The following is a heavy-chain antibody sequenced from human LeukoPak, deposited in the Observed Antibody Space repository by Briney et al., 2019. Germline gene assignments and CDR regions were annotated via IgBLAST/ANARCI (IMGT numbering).Heavy chain of an antibody. CDR3: ARGTSSSWHNAGGY. J-gene: IGHJ4*02. Sequence: ASVKVSCKASGYIFTDYYMHWVRQAPGQELGWMGRINPNSGGTNYAQKFQGRVTMTRDTSTSTVYMELSSLISEDTAVYYCARGTSSSWHNAGGYWGQGTLVTVSS. D-gene: IGHD6-13*01. CDR1: GYIFTDYY. V-gene: IGHV1/OR15-1*04. CDR2: INPNSGGT.